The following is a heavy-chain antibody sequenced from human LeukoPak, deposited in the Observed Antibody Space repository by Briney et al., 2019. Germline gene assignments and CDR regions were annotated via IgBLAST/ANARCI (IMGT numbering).Heavy chain of an antibody. CDR3: ARESGSTGGAYDY. CDR1: GFTFSSYA. CDR2: ISSNGGST. J-gene: IGHJ4*02. V-gene: IGHV3-64*02. D-gene: IGHD2-8*02. Sequence: GGSLRLSCAASGFTFSSYAMHWVRQAPGKGLEYVSVISSNGGSTYYADSVKGRFTISRDNSKNTLYLQMGSLRAEDMAVYYCARESGSTGGAYDYWGQGALVTVSS.